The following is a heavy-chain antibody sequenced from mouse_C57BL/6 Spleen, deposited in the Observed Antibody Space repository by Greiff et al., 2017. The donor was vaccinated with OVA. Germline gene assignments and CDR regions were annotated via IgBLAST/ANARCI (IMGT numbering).Heavy chain of an antibody. CDR3: ARAETAQATAWFAY. CDR2: IDPSDSYT. Sequence: QVQLKESGAELVKPGASVKLSCKASGYTFTSYWMQWVKQRPGQGLEWIGEIDPSDSYTNYNQKFKGKATLTVDTSSSTAYMQLSSLTSEDSAVYYCARAETAQATAWFAYWGQGTLVTVSA. CDR1: GYTFTSYW. V-gene: IGHV1-50*01. D-gene: IGHD3-2*02. J-gene: IGHJ3*01.